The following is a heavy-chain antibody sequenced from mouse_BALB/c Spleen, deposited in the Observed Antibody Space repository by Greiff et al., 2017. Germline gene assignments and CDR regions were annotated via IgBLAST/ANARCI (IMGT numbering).Heavy chain of an antibody. D-gene: IGHD1-1*01. CDR3: TRYHYGSSDY. Sequence: VQLQQSGTVLARPGASVKMSCKASGYTFTSYWMHWVQQRPGQGLEWIGAIYPGNSDTSYTQKFKGKAKLTAVTSTSTAYMELSSLTNEDSAVYYCTRYHYGSSDYWGQGTTLTVSS. V-gene: IGHV1-5*01. CDR1: GYTFTSYW. CDR2: IYPGNSDT. J-gene: IGHJ2*01.